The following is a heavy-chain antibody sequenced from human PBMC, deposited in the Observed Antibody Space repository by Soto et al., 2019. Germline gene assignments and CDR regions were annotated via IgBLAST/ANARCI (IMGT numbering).Heavy chain of an antibody. D-gene: IGHD1-26*01. CDR1: GYTFSSYG. V-gene: IGHV1-18*04. CDR3: ARDLDSGSYYFDY. CDR2: ISAYTGKT. J-gene: IGHJ4*02. Sequence: QVQLVQSGAEVKKPGASLKVSCKASGYTFSSYGISWVRQAPGQGLEWMGWISAYTGKTNYAQKLQGRVTMTTDTSTSTAYMEVRSLRSDDRAVYYCARDLDSGSYYFDYWGQGTLVTVSS.